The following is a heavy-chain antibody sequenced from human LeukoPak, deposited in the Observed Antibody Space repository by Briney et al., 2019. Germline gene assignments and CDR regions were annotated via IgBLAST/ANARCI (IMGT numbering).Heavy chain of an antibody. CDR2: IYHSGST. D-gene: IGHD2-15*01. CDR1: GGSISSGGYS. CDR3: ARERTRGGYCSGGSCPNWFDP. Sequence: SQTLSLTCAVSGGSISSGGYSWSWIRQPPGKGLEWIGYIYHSGSTHYNPSLKSRVTISVDRSKNQFSLKLSSVTAADTAVYYCARERTRGGYCSGGSCPNWFDPWGQGTLVTVSS. J-gene: IGHJ5*02. V-gene: IGHV4-30-2*01.